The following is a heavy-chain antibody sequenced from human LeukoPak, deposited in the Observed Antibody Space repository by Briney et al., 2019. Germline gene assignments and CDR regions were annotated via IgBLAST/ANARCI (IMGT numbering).Heavy chain of an antibody. D-gene: IGHD5-24*01. Sequence: GGSLRLSCAASGFTFTNYWMHWVRQASGKGLVWVSRLNSDGSITRYADSVKGRFTISRDNAKNTLYLQMNSLRAEDTAVYYCARDRGALDYWGQGILVTVSS. V-gene: IGHV3-74*01. CDR3: ARDRGALDY. CDR2: LNSDGSIT. CDR1: GFTFTNYW. J-gene: IGHJ4*02.